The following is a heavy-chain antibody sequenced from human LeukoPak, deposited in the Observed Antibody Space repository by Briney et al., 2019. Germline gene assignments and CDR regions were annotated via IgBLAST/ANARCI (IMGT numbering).Heavy chain of an antibody. D-gene: IGHD3-10*01. Sequence: SVKVSCKASGGTFSSYAISWVRQAPGQGLEWMGGIIPIFGTANYAQKFQGRVTITADKSTSTAYMELSSLRSEDTAVYYRAREGTGSSLSEYFQHWGQGTLVTVSS. V-gene: IGHV1-69*06. CDR1: GGTFSSYA. CDR2: IIPIFGTA. J-gene: IGHJ1*01. CDR3: AREGTGSSLSEYFQH.